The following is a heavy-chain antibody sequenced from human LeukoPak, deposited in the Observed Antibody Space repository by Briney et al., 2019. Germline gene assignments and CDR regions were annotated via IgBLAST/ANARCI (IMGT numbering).Heavy chain of an antibody. CDR1: GYTFTGYY. D-gene: IGHD2-2*01. CDR3: ARDVYCSSTSCSLTDY. Sequence: ASVKVSCKASGYTFTGYYMHWVRQAPGQGLEWMGWINPNSGGTNYAQKFQGRVTMARDTSISTAYMELSRLRSDDPAVYYCARDVYCSSTSCSLTDYWGQGTLVTVSS. V-gene: IGHV1-2*02. J-gene: IGHJ4*02. CDR2: INPNSGGT.